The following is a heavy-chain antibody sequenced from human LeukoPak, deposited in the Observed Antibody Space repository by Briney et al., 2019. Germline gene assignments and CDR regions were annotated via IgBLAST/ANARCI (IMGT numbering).Heavy chain of an antibody. CDR3: ARTDSGYDSDAFDI. D-gene: IGHD5-12*01. CDR2: ISSSGWTI. V-gene: IGHV3-48*03. CDR1: GFTFSSYE. J-gene: IGHJ3*02. Sequence: GGSLRLSCAASGFTFSSYEMHWVRQAPGKGLEWVSYISSSGWTIYYAGSVKGRFTISRDNAKNSLYLQMNSLRAEDTAVYYCARTDSGYDSDAFDIWGQGTKVTVSS.